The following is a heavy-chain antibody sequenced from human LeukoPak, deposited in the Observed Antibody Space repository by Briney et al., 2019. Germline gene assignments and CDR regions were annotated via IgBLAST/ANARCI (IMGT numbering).Heavy chain of an antibody. V-gene: IGHV4-61*02. D-gene: IGHD3-10*01. CDR3: ARELWFGELFPRSYYMDV. CDR1: GASISSGLHY. J-gene: IGHJ6*03. Sequence: PSETLSLTCTVSGASISSGLHYWNWIRQSAGKGLEWIGRIYTSGSTNYNPSLKSRVTISVDTSKNQFSLKLSSVTAADTAVYYCARELWFGELFPRSYYMDVWGKGTTVTISS. CDR2: IYTSGST.